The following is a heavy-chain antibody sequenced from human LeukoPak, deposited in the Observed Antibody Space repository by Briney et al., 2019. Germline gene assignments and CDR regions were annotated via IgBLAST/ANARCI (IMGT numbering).Heavy chain of an antibody. J-gene: IGHJ6*03. CDR3: ARETSQKGAHYMDV. D-gene: IGHD3-16*01. Sequence: SETLSLTCTVSGGSISSSSYYWGWIRQPPGKGLEWIGYIYYSGSTNYNPSLRSRVTISVDTSKNQFSLKLTSVTAADTAVYFCARETSQKGAHYMDVWGKGTTVTISS. CDR2: IYYSGST. CDR1: GGSISSSSYY. V-gene: IGHV4-61*01.